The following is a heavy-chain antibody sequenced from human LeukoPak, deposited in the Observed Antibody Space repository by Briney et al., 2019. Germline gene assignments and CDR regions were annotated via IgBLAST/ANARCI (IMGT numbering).Heavy chain of an antibody. CDR1: XXTFDXYT. J-gene: IGHJ4*02. V-gene: IGHV3-43*01. CDR3: AKGSRGGGGGFDY. Sequence: PGGSLRXSXXXXXXTFDXYTMHWVRQAPGKGLEWVSLISWDGGSTYYADSVKGRFTISSDNSKNSLYPQMNSLRTEDTALYYFAKGSRGGGGGFDYWGQGTLVTVSS. D-gene: IGHD6-19*01. CDR2: ISWDGGST.